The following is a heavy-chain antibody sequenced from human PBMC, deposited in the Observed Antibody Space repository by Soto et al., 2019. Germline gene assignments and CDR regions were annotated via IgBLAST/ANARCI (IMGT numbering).Heavy chain of an antibody. CDR2: INAGNGNT. CDR3: ARGIVVATALDY. D-gene: IGHD2-21*02. V-gene: IGHV1-3*05. J-gene: IGHJ4*02. CDR1: GYTFTSYA. Sequence: QVQLVQSGAEEKKPGASVKVSCKASGYTFTSYAMHWVRQAPGQGFEWMGWINAGNGNTKYSQKFQGRVTIARDTSAGTADMGLRSLRSEDTAVYYRARGIVVATALDYWGQGTLVIVSS.